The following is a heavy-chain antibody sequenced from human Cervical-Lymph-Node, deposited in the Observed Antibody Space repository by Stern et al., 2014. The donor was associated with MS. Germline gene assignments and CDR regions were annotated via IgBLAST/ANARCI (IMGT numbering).Heavy chain of an antibody. Sequence: VQLVQSGGGLVQPGGSLRLSCAASGFTFGAHAMQWVRQSPAKGLEWVAGMSGTSGAIAYSASVKGRFTISRDNANSSLFLQMNSLRPEDTALYYCVKYVDSNIAVSFDYWGQGTQVTVSP. CDR2: MSGTSGAI. CDR3: VKYVDSNIAVSFDY. D-gene: IGHD6-19*01. V-gene: IGHV3-9*01. CDR1: GFTFGAHA. J-gene: IGHJ4*02.